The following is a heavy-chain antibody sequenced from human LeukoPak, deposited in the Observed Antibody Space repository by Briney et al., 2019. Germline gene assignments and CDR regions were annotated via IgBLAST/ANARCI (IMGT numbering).Heavy chain of an antibody. V-gene: IGHV4-39*07. J-gene: IGHJ3*02. Sequence: SETLSLTCTVSGGSIYSNTYYWGWIRQPPGKGLEWIGIIYYSGSTYYNPSLKSRVTISVDTSKNQFSLRLSSVTAADTAVYYCARVRTYYYDSGSYFDAFDIWGQGTMVTVSS. CDR1: GGSIYSNTYY. D-gene: IGHD3-10*01. CDR2: IYYSGST. CDR3: ARVRTYYYDSGSYFDAFDI.